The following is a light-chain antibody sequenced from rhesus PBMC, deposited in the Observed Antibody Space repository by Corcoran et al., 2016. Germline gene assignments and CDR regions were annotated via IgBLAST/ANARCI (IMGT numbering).Light chain of an antibody. CDR1: GSDVGGYTY. V-gene: IGLV2S7*01. CDR3: CSFTTSDTYI. J-gene: IGLJ1*01. CDR2: GVA. Sequence: QTAPTQPPSVSGSLGQSVTISCTGTGSDVGGYTYVSWYQQHPGKAPKLMIYGVAKRPSGVSDRFSGSKSGNTASLTISGLQAEDEAAYYCCSFTTSDTYIFGPGTRLTVL.